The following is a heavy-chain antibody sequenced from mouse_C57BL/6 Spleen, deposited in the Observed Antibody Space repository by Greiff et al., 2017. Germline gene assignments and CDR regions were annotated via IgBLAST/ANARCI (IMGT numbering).Heavy chain of an antibody. Sequence: QVQLQQPGAELVKPGASVKLSCKASGYTFTSYWMQWVKQRPGQGLEWIGEIDPSDSYTNSNQKFKGKATLTVDTSSSTAYMQLSSLTSEDSAVYYCAREEFYGSSYAGFAYWGQGTLVTVSA. J-gene: IGHJ3*01. CDR3: AREEFYGSSYAGFAY. CDR2: IDPSDSYT. CDR1: GYTFTSYW. V-gene: IGHV1-50*01. D-gene: IGHD1-1*01.